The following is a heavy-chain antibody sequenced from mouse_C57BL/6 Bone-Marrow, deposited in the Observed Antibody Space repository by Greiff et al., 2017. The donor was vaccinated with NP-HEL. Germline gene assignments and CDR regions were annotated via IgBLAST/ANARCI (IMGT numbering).Heavy chain of an antibody. J-gene: IGHJ2*01. V-gene: IGHV5-9-1*02. CDR1: GFTFSSYA. CDR2: ISSGGDYI. D-gene: IGHD4-1*01. CDR3: TRGHWDFDY. Sequence: DVMLVESGEGLVKPGGSLKLSCAASGFTFSSYAMSWVRQTPEKRLEWVAYISSGGDYIYYADTVKGRFTISRDNARNTLYLQMSSLKSGDTAMYYCTRGHWDFDYWGQGTTLTVSS.